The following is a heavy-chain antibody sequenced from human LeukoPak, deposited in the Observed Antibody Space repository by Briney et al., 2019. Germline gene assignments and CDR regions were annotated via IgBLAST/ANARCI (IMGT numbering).Heavy chain of an antibody. CDR3: ASYYDFWSGYSSIRY. CDR1: GFTFSSYW. V-gene: IGHV3-7*01. J-gene: IGHJ4*02. CDR2: IKQDGSEK. Sequence: GGSLRLSCAASGFTFSSYWMSWGRQAPGKGLEWVANIKQDGSEKYYVDSVKGRFTISRDNAKNSLYLQMNSLRAEDTAVYYCASYYDFWSGYSSIRYWGQGTLVTVSS. D-gene: IGHD3-3*01.